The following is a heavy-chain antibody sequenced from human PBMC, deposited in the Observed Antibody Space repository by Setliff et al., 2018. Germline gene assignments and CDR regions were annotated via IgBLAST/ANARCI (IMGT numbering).Heavy chain of an antibody. Sequence: PGESLKISCKGSGYSFTRYWIGWVRQMPGKGLEWMGGIIPITGTTNYAQRFQGRITISTDESSSTVYMEMSRLKSEDTAVYYCARGSIVGPTRGDFDFWGLGTLVTVSS. D-gene: IGHD1-26*01. V-gene: IGHV1-69*05. CDR2: IIPITGTT. J-gene: IGHJ4*02. CDR3: ARGSIVGPTRGDFDF. CDR1: GYSFTRYW.